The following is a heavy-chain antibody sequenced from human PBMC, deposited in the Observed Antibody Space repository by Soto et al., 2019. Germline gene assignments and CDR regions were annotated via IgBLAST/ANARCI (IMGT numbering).Heavy chain of an antibody. CDR1: GYTFTSYG. CDR2: ISAYNGNT. Sequence: ASVKVSCKASGYTFTSYGISWVRQAPGQGLEWMGWISAYNGNTNYAQKLQGRVTMTTDTSTSTAYMELRSLRSDDTAVYYCARDTRLEAAAGPSWFDPWGQGTLVTVSS. J-gene: IGHJ5*02. V-gene: IGHV1-18*04. CDR3: ARDTRLEAAAGPSWFDP. D-gene: IGHD6-13*01.